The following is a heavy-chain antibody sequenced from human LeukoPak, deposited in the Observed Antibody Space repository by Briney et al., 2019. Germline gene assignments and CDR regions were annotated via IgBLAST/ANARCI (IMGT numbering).Heavy chain of an antibody. D-gene: IGHD3-16*02. CDR2: IYYSGST. V-gene: IGHV4-39*01. CDR3: ACDYVWGSYRPLDAFDI. Sequence: PSETLSLTCTVSGGSISSSSYYWGWIRQPSGKGLEWIGSIYYSGSTYYNPSLKSRVTISVDTSKNQFSLKLSSVTAADTAVYYCACDYVWGSYRPLDAFDIWGQGTMVTVSS. J-gene: IGHJ3*02. CDR1: GGSISSSSYY.